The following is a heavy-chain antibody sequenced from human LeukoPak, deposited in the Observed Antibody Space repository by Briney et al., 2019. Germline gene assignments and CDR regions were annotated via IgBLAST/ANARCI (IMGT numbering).Heavy chain of an antibody. J-gene: IGHJ6*02. V-gene: IGHV3-7*04. CDR2: IKEDGSEK. D-gene: IGHD2-8*01. Sequence: GGSLRLSCVASGMSFSGYAMSWVRQAPGKGLEWVANIKEDGSEKYYVDSVKGRFTISRDNAKNSLYLQMNSLRTEDTAVYYCARQNGNLRYAMDVWGQGTTVSVS. CDR1: GMSFSGYA. CDR3: ARQNGNLRYAMDV.